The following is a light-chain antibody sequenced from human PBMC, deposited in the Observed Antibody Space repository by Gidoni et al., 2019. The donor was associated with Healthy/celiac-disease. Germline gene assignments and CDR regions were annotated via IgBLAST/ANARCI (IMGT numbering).Light chain of an antibody. CDR3: QSYDSSNHGVV. V-gene: IGLV6-57*01. Sequence: NFMLPQPHSVSEAPGKTGTIPCTRSSGSIASNYVPWYQQRPGSSPTTVIYEDNPRPSGVPDRFSGSIDSSSNSASLTISGLKTEDEADYYCQSYDSSNHGVVFGGGTKLTVL. CDR1: SGSIASNY. CDR2: EDN. J-gene: IGLJ2*01.